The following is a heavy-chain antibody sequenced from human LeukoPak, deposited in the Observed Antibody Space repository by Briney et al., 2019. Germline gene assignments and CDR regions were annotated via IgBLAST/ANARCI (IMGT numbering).Heavy chain of an antibody. CDR2: IYSGGST. J-gene: IGHJ4*02. CDR3: AKASYSSSWDYTFDY. CDR1: GFTVSSNY. D-gene: IGHD6-13*01. V-gene: IGHV3-53*01. Sequence: GGSLRLSCAASGFTVSSNYMSWVRQAPGKGLEWVSVIYSGGSTYYADSVKGRFTISRDNSQNTLYLQMNSLRAEDTAVYYCAKASYSSSWDYTFDYWGQGTLVTVSS.